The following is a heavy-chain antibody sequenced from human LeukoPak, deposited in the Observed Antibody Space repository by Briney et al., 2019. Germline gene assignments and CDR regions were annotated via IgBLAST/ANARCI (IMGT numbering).Heavy chain of an antibody. CDR3: ARDKSYDILTGYNY. Sequence: ASVKVSCKASGYTFTSYGISWVRQAPGQGLEWMGWISAYNGNTNYAQKLQGRVTMTTDTSTSTAYMELRSLRSDDTAVYYCARDKSYDILTGYNYCGQGTLVTVSS. CDR1: GYTFTSYG. V-gene: IGHV1-18*01. D-gene: IGHD3-9*01. J-gene: IGHJ4*02. CDR2: ISAYNGNT.